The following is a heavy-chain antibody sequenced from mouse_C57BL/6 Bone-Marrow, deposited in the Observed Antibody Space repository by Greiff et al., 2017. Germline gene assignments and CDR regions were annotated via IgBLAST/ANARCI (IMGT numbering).Heavy chain of an antibody. CDR1: GYTFTTYW. CDR2: INTSNGGT. CDR3: ARERGPTYYYGSSYMAY. V-gene: IGHV1-53*01. Sequence: QVQLQQPGTELVKPGASVKLSCKASGYTFTTYWMHWVKQTPGQGLEWIGTINTSNGGTNYNEKLKSKDTLTVDNTSSTDYMQLSSLTSEDSAVYDWARERGPTYYYGSSYMAYWGQGTLVTVSA. J-gene: IGHJ3*01. D-gene: IGHD1-1*01.